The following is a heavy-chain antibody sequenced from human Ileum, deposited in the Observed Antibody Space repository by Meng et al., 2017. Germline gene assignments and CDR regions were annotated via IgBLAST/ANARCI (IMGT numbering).Heavy chain of an antibody. Sequence: LKISCAASGFTFSNSWMSWVRQAPGQGLEWVAIIKEDGSEKYYLDSVKGRFTISRDNAKSSLDLQMTSLRAEDTAVYYCARDRAWGRTDYWGQGTLVTVSS. CDR2: IKEDGSEK. CDR3: ARDRAWGRTDY. D-gene: IGHD7-27*01. J-gene: IGHJ4*02. V-gene: IGHV3-7*01. CDR1: GFTFSNSW.